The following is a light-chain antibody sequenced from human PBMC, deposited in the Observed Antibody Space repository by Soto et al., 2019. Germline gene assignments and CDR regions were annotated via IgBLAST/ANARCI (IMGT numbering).Light chain of an antibody. Sequence: EIVLTQSPATLSVSPGERATLSCRASQSVSDNLAWYQQKRGQAPRLLIHGASTRATGIPARFSGSGSGTEFTLTISSLQSADFAVYYCHQYDDWPPGYTFGQGTKLEI. J-gene: IGKJ2*01. CDR2: GAS. V-gene: IGKV3-15*01. CDR3: HQYDDWPPGYT. CDR1: QSVSDN.